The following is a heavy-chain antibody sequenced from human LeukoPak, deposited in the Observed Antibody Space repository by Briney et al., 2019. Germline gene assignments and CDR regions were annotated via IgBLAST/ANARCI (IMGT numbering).Heavy chain of an antibody. J-gene: IGHJ3*02. V-gene: IGHV4-59*01. D-gene: IGHD3-3*01. CDR1: GGSISSYY. Sequence: SETLSLTCTVSGGSISSYYWSWIRQPPGKGLEWIGYIYYSGSTNYNPSLKSRVTISVDTSKNQFSLKLSSVTAADTAAYYCARTASVYDFWSGYLQDAFDIWGQGTMVTVSS. CDR3: ARTASVYDFWSGYLQDAFDI. CDR2: IYYSGST.